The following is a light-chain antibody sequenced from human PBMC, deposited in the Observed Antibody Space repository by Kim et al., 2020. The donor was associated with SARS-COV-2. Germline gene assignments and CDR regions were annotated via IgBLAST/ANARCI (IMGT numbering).Light chain of an antibody. V-gene: IGKV1D-13*01. CDR2: DAS. CDR3: QQFYNYPLT. Sequence: AIQLTQSPSSLSASVGDRVTITCRASQVIRSTLAWYQQKPGKSPNLLIYDASTLESVVPSRFSGSGYGTDFTLTISSLQADDFATYYYQQFYNYPLTVRQETRLEI. CDR1: QVIRST. J-gene: IGKJ5*01.